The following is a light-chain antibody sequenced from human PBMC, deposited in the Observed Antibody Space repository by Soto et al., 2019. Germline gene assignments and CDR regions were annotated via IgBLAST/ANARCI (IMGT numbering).Light chain of an antibody. Sequence: EIVLTQSPGTLSLSPGERATLSCRASQSVSSSYLAWYQQKPGQAPRLLIYGASSRGTGIPDRFSGSGSGTDFPLTISRREPEDFAVYYCQQYGSSPWTFGQGTKVEIK. V-gene: IGKV3-20*01. J-gene: IGKJ1*01. CDR1: QSVSSSY. CDR2: GAS. CDR3: QQYGSSPWT.